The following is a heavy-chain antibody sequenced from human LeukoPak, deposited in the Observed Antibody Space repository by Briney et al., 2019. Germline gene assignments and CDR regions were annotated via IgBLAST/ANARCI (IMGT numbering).Heavy chain of an antibody. V-gene: IGHV4-31*03. Sequence: SETLCLTCTVSGGSISSGGYYWSWIRQHPGKGLEWIGYIYYSGSTYYNPSLKSRVTISVDTSKNQFSLKLSSVTAADTAVYYCARVPYGSGSYHYFDYWGQGTLVTVSS. CDR2: IYYSGST. CDR3: ARVPYGSGSYHYFDY. CDR1: GGSISSGGYY. D-gene: IGHD3-10*01. J-gene: IGHJ4*02.